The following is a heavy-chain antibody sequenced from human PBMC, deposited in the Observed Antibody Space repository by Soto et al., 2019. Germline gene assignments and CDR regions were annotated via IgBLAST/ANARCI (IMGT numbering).Heavy chain of an antibody. D-gene: IGHD3-10*01. CDR2: IVCNGGAT. CDR1: GFTFSTYA. CDR3: ATDYYYDSGSH. Sequence: EVQLLESGGGLVQPGGSLRLSCAASGFTFSTYAMTWVRQAPGKGLEWVSGIVCNGGATYYADSVKGRFSISRDNSKNTLYLQMNSLRPEDTAVYYCATDYYYDSGSHWGQGTLVIVSA. J-gene: IGHJ4*02. V-gene: IGHV3-23*01.